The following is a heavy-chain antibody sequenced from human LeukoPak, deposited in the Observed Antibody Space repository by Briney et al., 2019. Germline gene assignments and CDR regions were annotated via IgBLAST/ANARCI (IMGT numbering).Heavy chain of an antibody. Sequence: ASVKVSCKASGYTFTGYYMHWVRQAPGQGLEWMGWINPNSGGTNYAQKFQGRVTMTRDTSISTAYMELSRLRSDDTAVYYCARDRNGVYYYYYMDVWGKGTTVTVSS. V-gene: IGHV1-2*02. CDR2: INPNSGGT. J-gene: IGHJ6*03. D-gene: IGHD2-8*01. CDR3: ARDRNGVYYYYYMDV. CDR1: GYTFTGYY.